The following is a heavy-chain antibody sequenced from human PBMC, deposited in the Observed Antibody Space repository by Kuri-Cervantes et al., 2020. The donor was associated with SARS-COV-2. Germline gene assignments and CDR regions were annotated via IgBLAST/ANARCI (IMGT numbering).Heavy chain of an antibody. V-gene: IGHV4-34*01. J-gene: IGHJ4*02. D-gene: IGHD2-15*01. Sequence: SETLSLTCAVYGGSFRGYYWSWIRQPPGKGLEWIGEINHSGSTNYNPSLKSRVTISVDTSKNQFSLKLSSVTAADTAVYYCARPGGYCSGGSCYSDYWGQGTLVTVSS. CDR3: ARPGGYCSGGSCYSDY. CDR2: INHSGST. CDR1: GGSFRGYY.